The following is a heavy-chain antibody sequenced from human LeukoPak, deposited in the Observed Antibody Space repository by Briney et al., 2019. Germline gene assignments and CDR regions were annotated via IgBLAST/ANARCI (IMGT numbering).Heavy chain of an antibody. J-gene: IGHJ3*01. CDR1: VITFSSYA. CDR3: AKGGYSPDCSEDGVFDV. V-gene: IGHV3-23*01. Sequence: GGSLSLSCAASVITFSSYAMSGGRQAPGGGVECVSDIFGSGGSTYYADSVKGRCTLSRDNSKDTLYLQMNSLRAEDTAVYYCAKGGYSPDCSEDGVFDVWGQGTMVTVSS. CDR2: IFGSGGST. D-gene: IGHD5-12*01.